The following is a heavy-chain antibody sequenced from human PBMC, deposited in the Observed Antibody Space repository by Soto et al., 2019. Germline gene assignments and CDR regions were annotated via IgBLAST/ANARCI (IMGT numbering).Heavy chain of an antibody. V-gene: IGHV4-59*01. Sequence: SETLSLTCSVSGGSISSYYWSWIRQPPGKGLEWIGYIYYSGSTNYNPSLKSRVTISVDTSKNQFSLKLSSVTAADTAVYYCAREGYDRRNYYYYGMDVWGQGTTVTVSS. CDR2: IYYSGST. CDR3: AREGYDRRNYYYYGMDV. J-gene: IGHJ6*02. D-gene: IGHD3-22*01. CDR1: GGSISSYY.